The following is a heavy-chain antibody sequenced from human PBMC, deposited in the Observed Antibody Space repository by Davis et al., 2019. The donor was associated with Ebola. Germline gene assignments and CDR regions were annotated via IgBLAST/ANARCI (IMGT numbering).Heavy chain of an antibody. J-gene: IGHJ4*02. D-gene: IGHD1-26*01. Sequence: GESLKISCAASGFTFSNYRMNWVRQAPGKGLEWVSSISSSSSHIYYVDSVKGRFTISRDNAKNSLYLQMDSLRVGDTAVYYCARDYGGTYSANYFDYWGQGTLVTVSS. CDR2: ISSSSSHI. CDR1: GFTFSNYR. V-gene: IGHV3-21*01. CDR3: ARDYGGTYSANYFDY.